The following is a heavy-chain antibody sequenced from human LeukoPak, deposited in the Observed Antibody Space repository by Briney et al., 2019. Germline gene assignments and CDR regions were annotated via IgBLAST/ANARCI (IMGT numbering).Heavy chain of an antibody. J-gene: IGHJ4*02. CDR1: GGSNSDSRT. V-gene: IGHV4-39*07. CDR3: ARVLTAAGLDF. D-gene: IGHD6-25*01. CDR2: IHSDGRT. Sequence: NASETLSLTCTVCGGSNSDSRTWGWVRQPPGKGLEWIANIHSDGRTASNPSPRSRLTISQDTSKNQFSLKVSSVTAADTAFYYCARVLTAAGLDFWGQGTLVTVSS.